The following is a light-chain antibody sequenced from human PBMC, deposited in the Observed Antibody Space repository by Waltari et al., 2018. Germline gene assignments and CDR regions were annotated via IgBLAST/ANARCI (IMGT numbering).Light chain of an antibody. J-gene: IGLJ3*02. CDR1: SGSVSTTSY. Sequence: QTVVTQEPSLSVSPGGTVTLTCALSSGSVSTTSYATWYQQTPGQPPRTLVYKGNPRSSGVPERFSGSILGNTAALTITGAQADDESDYFCALYMGSGIWVFGGGTKLTVL. V-gene: IGLV8-61*01. CDR2: KGN. CDR3: ALYMGSGIWV.